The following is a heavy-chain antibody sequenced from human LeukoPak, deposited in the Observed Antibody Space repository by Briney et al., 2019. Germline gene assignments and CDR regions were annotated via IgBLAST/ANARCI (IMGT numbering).Heavy chain of an antibody. CDR2: IYHSGST. Sequence: PSQTLSLTCAVSGGSSSSGGYSWSWIRQPPGTGLEWIGYIYHSGSTYYNPSLKSRVTISVDRSKNQFSLKLSSVTAADTAVYYCARGGNYYDSSGYSDVPYYFDYWGQGTLVTVSS. D-gene: IGHD3-22*01. CDR3: ARGGNYYDSSGYSDVPYYFDY. V-gene: IGHV4-30-2*01. J-gene: IGHJ4*02. CDR1: GGSSSSGGYS.